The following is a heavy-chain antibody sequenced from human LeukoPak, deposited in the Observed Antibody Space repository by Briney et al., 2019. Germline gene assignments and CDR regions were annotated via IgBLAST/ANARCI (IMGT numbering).Heavy chain of an antibody. J-gene: IGHJ4*02. Sequence: SETPSLTCTVSGGSVSSYYWSWIRQPPGKGLEWIAYISDIGSINYNPSLKSRVTISLDTSKNQFSLKLSSVTAADTAVYYCAGHHPRNTVDFWGQGTLVTVSS. D-gene: IGHD2/OR15-2a*01. V-gene: IGHV4-59*08. CDR1: GGSVSSYY. CDR2: ISDIGSI. CDR3: AGHHPRNTVDF.